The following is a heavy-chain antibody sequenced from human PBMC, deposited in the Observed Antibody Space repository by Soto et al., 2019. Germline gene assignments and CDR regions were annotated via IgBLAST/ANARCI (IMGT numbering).Heavy chain of an antibody. CDR2: ISAYNGNT. Sequence: QVQLVQSGAEAKKPGASVKVSCKASGYTFTSYGISWVRQAPGQGLEWMGWISAYNGNTNYAQKLQGRVTMTTDTSTSTAYMELRSLRSDDTAVYYCARDRAFGLDWLLYPDANDYWGQGTLVTVSS. CDR1: GYTFTSYG. D-gene: IGHD3-9*01. J-gene: IGHJ4*02. CDR3: ARDRAFGLDWLLYPDANDY. V-gene: IGHV1-18*01.